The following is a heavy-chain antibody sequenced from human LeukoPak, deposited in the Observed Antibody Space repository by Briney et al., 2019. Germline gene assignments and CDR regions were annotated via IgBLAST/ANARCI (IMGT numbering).Heavy chain of an antibody. Sequence: APVKVSCKASGYTFTGYYMHWVRQAPGQGLEWMGWINPNSGGTNYAQKFQGRVTMTRDTSISTAYMELSRLRSDDTAVYYCARDRGDYVWGSYRLQFDYWGQGTLVTVSS. V-gene: IGHV1-2*02. CDR1: GYTFTGYY. CDR3: ARDRGDYVWGSYRLQFDY. J-gene: IGHJ4*02. D-gene: IGHD3-16*02. CDR2: INPNSGGT.